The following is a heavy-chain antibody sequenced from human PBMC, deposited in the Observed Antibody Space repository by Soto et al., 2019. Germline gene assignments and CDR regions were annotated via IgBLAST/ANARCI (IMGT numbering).Heavy chain of an antibody. D-gene: IGHD2-15*01. CDR1: GYSFTSYA. V-gene: IGHV1-3*01. CDR3: ARRGHGGKLGYFDY. Sequence: QVQLVQSGAEVKKPGASVKVSCKASGYSFTSYAMHWVRQAPGQRLEWMGWINAGNGNTKYSQKFQGRVTITRDTSASTAYMELSSVTAADTAVYYCARRGHGGKLGYFDYWGQGTLVTVSS. CDR2: INAGNGNT. J-gene: IGHJ4*02.